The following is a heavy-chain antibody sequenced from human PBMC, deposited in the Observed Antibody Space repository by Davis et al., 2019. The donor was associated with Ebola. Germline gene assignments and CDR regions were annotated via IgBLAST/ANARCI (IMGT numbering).Heavy chain of an antibody. D-gene: IGHD2-15*01. CDR3: ATSPFSESSPVVVY. CDR2: INPNSGGT. J-gene: IGHJ4*02. V-gene: IGHV1-2*02. Sequence: AASVKVSCKTSGYIFTGFHIQWVRLVPGQGLEWVGEINPNSGGTKSSQKFQGRVTMTRDTSIDTAYMELNRLRSDDTAVYYCATSPFSESSPVVVYWGQGTLVTVSP. CDR1: GYIFTGFH.